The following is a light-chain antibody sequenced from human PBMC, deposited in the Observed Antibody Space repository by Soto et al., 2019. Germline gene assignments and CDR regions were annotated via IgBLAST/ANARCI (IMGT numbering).Light chain of an antibody. CDR2: DAS. Sequence: EIVLTQSPATLSLPPGERATLSCRASQSISRYLAWYQQKPGQAPRLLIHDASNSAPGILPRFSGSWSETDVSLCISSHERDDFAVSYCQQRLSWRPIPLVGGTNKEIK. CDR3: QQRLSWRPIP. V-gene: IGKV3-11*01. J-gene: IGKJ4*02. CDR1: QSISRY.